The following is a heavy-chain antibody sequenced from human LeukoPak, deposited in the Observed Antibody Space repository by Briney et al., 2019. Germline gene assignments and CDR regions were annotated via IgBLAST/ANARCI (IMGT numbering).Heavy chain of an antibody. CDR1: GFTFSSYA. D-gene: IGHD3-22*01. Sequence: PGGSLRLSCAASGFTFSSYAMHWVRQAPGKGLEWVAVISYDGSNKYYADSVKGRFTISRDNSKNTLYLQMNSLRAEDTAVYYCASDPPYYYDSSGYFGAFDIWGQGTMVTVSS. CDR3: ASDPPYYYDSSGYFGAFDI. V-gene: IGHV3-30*04. J-gene: IGHJ3*02. CDR2: ISYDGSNK.